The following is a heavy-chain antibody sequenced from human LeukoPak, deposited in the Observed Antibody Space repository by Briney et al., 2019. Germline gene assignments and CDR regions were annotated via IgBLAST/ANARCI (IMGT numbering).Heavy chain of an antibody. D-gene: IGHD1-26*01. J-gene: IGHJ4*02. CDR3: AREVGATTGYFDY. CDR2: ITSSSDTK. CDR1: GFTFGPYT. V-gene: IGHV3-48*04. Sequence: GGSLRLSCVASGFTFGPYTMNWVRQAPGKGLEWISHITSSSDTKYYADSVKGRFTISRDNAKNSLYLQMNSLRAEDTAVYYCAREVGATTGYFDYWGQGTLVTVSS.